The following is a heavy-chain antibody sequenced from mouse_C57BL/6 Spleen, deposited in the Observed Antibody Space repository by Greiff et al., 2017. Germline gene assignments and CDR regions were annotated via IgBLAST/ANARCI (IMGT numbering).Heavy chain of an antibody. J-gene: IGHJ4*01. Sequence: EVQRVESGGGLVKPGGSLKLSCAASGFTFSDYGMHWVRQAPEKGLEWVAYISSGSSTIYYADPVKGRFTISRDNAKHTLFLQMTSLRYEDTAMYYCGRKGGDAMEYWGQGTSVTVSS. V-gene: IGHV5-17*01. CDR3: GRKGGDAMEY. CDR2: ISSGSSTI. CDR1: GFTFSDYG.